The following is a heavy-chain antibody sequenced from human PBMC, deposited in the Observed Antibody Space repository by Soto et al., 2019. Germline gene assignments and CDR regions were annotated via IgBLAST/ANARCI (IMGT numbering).Heavy chain of an antibody. Sequence: SETLSLTCAVYGGSFSGYYWSWIRQPPGKGLEWIGEINHSGSTNYNPSLKSRVTISVDTSKNQFSLKLSSVTAAATAVYYCARYIAAAGTGWFDPWGQGTLVTVSS. CDR2: INHSGST. D-gene: IGHD6-13*01. J-gene: IGHJ5*02. CDR1: GGSFSGYY. CDR3: ARYIAAAGTGWFDP. V-gene: IGHV4-34*01.